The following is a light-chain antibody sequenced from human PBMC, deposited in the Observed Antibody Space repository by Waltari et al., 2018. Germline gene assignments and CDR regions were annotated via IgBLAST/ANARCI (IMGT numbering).Light chain of an antibody. CDR3: QQYGSSPWT. CDR1: QSVSSSY. Sequence: EIVLTQSPGPLSLSLGERATLSCRASQSVSSSYLAWYQQKPGQAPRLLIYGASSKATGIPERFSGSGSGTDFPLTISRLEPEDFAVYYCQQYGSSPWTFGQGTKVEI. V-gene: IGKV3-20*01. J-gene: IGKJ1*01. CDR2: GAS.